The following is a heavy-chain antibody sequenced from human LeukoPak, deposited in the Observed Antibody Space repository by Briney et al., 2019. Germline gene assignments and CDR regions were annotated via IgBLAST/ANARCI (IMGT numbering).Heavy chain of an antibody. J-gene: IGHJ6*03. CDR1: GGSFSGYY. D-gene: IGHD4-17*01. CDR2: INHSGST. V-gene: IGHV4-34*01. CDR3: ARRRGGDYGMYYYYYMDV. Sequence: PSETLSFTCAVYGGSFSGYYWSWIRQPPGKGLEWIGEINHSGSTNYNPSLKSRVTISVDTSKNQFSLKLSSVTAADTAVYYCARRRGGDYGMYYYYYMDVWGKGTTVTVSS.